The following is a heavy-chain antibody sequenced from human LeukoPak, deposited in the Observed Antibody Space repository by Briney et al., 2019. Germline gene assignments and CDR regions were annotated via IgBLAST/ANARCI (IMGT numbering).Heavy chain of an antibody. Sequence: GGSLRLSCAASGFTFSSYGMHWVRQAPGKGLEWVAVIWYDGSNKYYADSVKGRFTISRDNSKNTLYLQMNSLRAEDTAVYYCAKAKYFDWLNAFDYWGQGTLVTVSS. D-gene: IGHD3-9*01. V-gene: IGHV3-33*06. CDR3: AKAKYFDWLNAFDY. J-gene: IGHJ4*02. CDR2: IWYDGSNK. CDR1: GFTFSSYG.